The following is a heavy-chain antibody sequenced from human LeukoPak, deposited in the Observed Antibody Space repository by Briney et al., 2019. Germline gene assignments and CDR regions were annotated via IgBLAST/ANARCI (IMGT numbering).Heavy chain of an antibody. CDR3: ARDRDGYNPDY. CDR1: GFTFSDYY. Sequence: GGSLRLSCAASGFTFSDYYMSWIRQAPGKGLEWVSYISSSSSYTNYADSAKGRFTISRDNAKNSLYLQMNSLRAEDTAVYYCARDRDGYNPDYWGQGTLVTVSS. J-gene: IGHJ4*02. D-gene: IGHD5-24*01. CDR2: ISSSSSYT. V-gene: IGHV3-11*05.